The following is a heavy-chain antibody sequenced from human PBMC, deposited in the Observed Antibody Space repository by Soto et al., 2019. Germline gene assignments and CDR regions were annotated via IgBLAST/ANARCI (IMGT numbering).Heavy chain of an antibody. J-gene: IGHJ4*02. CDR1: GGSISNY. V-gene: IGHV4-59*08. Sequence: PSETLSLTCTVSGGSISNYWSWIRQPPGKGLEWIGYIYYSGSTNYNPSLKSRVTISVDTSKNQFSLKLSSVTAADTAVYYCARRYGYCFDYWGQGTLVTVSS. D-gene: IGHD2-2*03. CDR2: IYYSGST. CDR3: ARRYGYCFDY.